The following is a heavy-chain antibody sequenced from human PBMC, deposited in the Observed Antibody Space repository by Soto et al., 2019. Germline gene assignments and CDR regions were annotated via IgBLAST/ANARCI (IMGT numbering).Heavy chain of an antibody. J-gene: IGHJ5*02. CDR3: ARDKYCSGGSCRKNWFDP. CDR2: IYDDGSA. V-gene: IGHV4-59*01. D-gene: IGHD2-15*01. Sequence: XATLSLTCTVSGGSISSSYWSWIRQPPGKGLEWLAYIYDDGSANYNPSLKSRATISLDMSKNQFSLKLTSVTAADTAVYYCARDKYCSGGSCRKNWFDPWGQGTLVTVSS. CDR1: GGSISSSY.